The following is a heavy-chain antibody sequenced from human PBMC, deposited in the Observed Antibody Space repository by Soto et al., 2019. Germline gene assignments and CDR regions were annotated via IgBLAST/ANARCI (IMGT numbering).Heavy chain of an antibody. V-gene: IGHV3-11*06. CDR1: GGSISSHY. D-gene: IGHD2-21*01. Sequence: QVQLQESGPGLVRPSETLSLTCTVSGGSISSHYWSWIRQAPGKGLEFVSYISPKGTYRTYADSVKGRFTISRDNAKNSLYLQVNSLRAEDTAVYYCSRGGGGGLFDLWGQGTFVTVSS. J-gene: IGHJ5*02. CDR3: SRGGGGGLFDL. CDR2: ISPKGTYR.